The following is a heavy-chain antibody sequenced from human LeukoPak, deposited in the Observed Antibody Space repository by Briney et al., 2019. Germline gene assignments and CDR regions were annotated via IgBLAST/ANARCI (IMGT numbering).Heavy chain of an antibody. Sequence: PGGSLRLSCAASGFTFSSYAMSWVRQAPGKGLEWVSAISGSGGSTYYADSVKGRFTISRYNSKNTLYLQMNSLRAEDTAVYYCAKTYYYDSSGYYPRYYFDYWGQGTLVTVSS. J-gene: IGHJ4*02. CDR2: ISGSGGST. CDR1: GFTFSSYA. CDR3: AKTYYYDSSGYYPRYYFDY. D-gene: IGHD3-22*01. V-gene: IGHV3-23*01.